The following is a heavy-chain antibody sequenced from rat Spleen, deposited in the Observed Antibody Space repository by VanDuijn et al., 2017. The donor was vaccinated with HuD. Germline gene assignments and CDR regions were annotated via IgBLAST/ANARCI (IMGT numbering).Heavy chain of an antibody. D-gene: IGHD1-9*01. J-gene: IGHJ2*01. Sequence: EVKLVESGGGLLQPGRSMKLSCAASGLNFSKYGMAWVCQAPMKGLEWVATITYDGNSTFYRDSVRGRFTISRDNAKSTLYLQMDSLRSEDTATYYCTRGTYYRHWGQGVMVTVSS. CDR3: TRGTYYRH. CDR1: GLNFSKYG. CDR2: ITYDGNST. V-gene: IGHV5-29*01.